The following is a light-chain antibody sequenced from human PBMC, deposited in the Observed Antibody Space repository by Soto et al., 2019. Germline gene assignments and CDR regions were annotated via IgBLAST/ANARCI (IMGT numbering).Light chain of an antibody. Sequence: AIQLTQSPSSLSASVGDRVTITCRASQGISSALAWYQQKPGKAPKLLIYDASSLESGVPSRFSGSGSGTDFTLTISSLQPEDFATYYCQQFNKGFTFGPGTKVDIK. CDR3: QQFNKGFT. V-gene: IGKV1D-13*01. CDR1: QGISSA. CDR2: DAS. J-gene: IGKJ3*01.